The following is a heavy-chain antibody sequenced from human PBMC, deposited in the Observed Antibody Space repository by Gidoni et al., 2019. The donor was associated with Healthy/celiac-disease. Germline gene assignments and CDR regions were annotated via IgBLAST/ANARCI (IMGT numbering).Heavy chain of an antibody. CDR3: ARARWLQFGIYYYYYYYMDV. CDR2: IIPNFGTA. Sequence: QVQLVQSGAEVKTPGYSVKVSCKASGGTFSSYAISWVRQARGQGLEWMGGIIPNFGTANYAQKFQGRVTITAGESTSTAYMELSSLRSEDTAVYYCARARWLQFGIYYYYYYYMDVWGKGTTVTVSS. V-gene: IGHV1-69*01. D-gene: IGHD5-12*01. J-gene: IGHJ6*03. CDR1: GGTFSSYA.